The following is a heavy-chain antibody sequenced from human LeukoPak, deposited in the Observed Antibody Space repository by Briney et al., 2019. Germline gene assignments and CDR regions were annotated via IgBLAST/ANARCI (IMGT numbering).Heavy chain of an antibody. J-gene: IGHJ4*02. V-gene: IGHV3-15*01. D-gene: IGHD1-26*01. CDR1: GFTFINAW. CDR3: TTDGVGVEGATYDN. Sequence: GGSLRLSCAASGFTFINAWMAWVRQAPGKGLEWVGRIKAKAHGGTIEYAAPVKGRFTISRDDSKNTVYLQMNSLKTEDTAVYYCTTDGVGVEGATYDNWGQGTLVSVSS. CDR2: IKAKAHGGTI.